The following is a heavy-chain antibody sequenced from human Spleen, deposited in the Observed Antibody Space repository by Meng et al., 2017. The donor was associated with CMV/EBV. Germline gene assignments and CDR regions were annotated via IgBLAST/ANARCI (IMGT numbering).Heavy chain of an antibody. CDR3: AREAAVAGYFDY. CDR2: TYYRSEWYN. V-gene: IGHV6-1*01. D-gene: IGHD6-19*01. J-gene: IGHJ4*02. Sequence: ISGDSVSSNTAGWNWIRQSPSRGLEWLGRTYYRSEWYNDYAVSVRRRITINPDTSKNQFSLHLKSVTPDDTAVYYCAREAAVAGYFDYWGQGTLVTVSS. CDR1: GDSVSSNTAG.